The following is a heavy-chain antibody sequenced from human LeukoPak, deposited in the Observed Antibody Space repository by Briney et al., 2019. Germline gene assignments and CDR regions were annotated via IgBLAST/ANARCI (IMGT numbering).Heavy chain of an antibody. D-gene: IGHD6-13*01. V-gene: IGHV4-4*07. CDR3: ARDRAGAAAGPSFDY. J-gene: IGHJ4*02. CDR2: IYTSGST. Sequence: PSETLSLTCTVSGGSISSYYWSWIRQPAGKGLEWIGRIYTSGSTNYNPSLKSRVTISVDTSKNQFSLKLSSVTAADTAVYYCARDRAGAAAGPSFDYWGQGTLVTVSS. CDR1: GGSISSYY.